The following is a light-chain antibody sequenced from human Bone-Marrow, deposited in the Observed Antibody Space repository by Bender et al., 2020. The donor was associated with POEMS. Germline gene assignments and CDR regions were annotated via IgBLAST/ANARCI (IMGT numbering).Light chain of an antibody. J-gene: IGLJ3*02. CDR2: SNN. CDR3: SSWDDSLNAWV. V-gene: IGLV1-44*01. CDR1: SSNFGNNA. Sequence: QSALTQPPSASGTRGQSVTISCSGTSSNFGNNAANWYQHVPGTAPKLFIYSNNQRPSGVPDRFSASTSGTSASLAISGLHSDDEADYYCSSWDDSLNAWVFGGGTKLTVL.